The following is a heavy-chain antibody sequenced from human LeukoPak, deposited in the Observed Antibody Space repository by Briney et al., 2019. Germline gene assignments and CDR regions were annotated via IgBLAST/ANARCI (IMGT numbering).Heavy chain of an antibody. CDR3: ARDLGEMVRAFDI. J-gene: IGHJ3*02. CDR2: IYYSGST. V-gene: IGHV4-59*01. Sequence: SETLSLTCTVSVGSISSYYWRWIRQPPGKRLEWIGYIYYSGSTSYNPSLKGRVTISVDTSKNQISLKLSSVTAADTAVYYCARDLGEMVRAFDIWGQGTMVTVSS. D-gene: IGHD3-10*01. CDR1: VGSISSYY.